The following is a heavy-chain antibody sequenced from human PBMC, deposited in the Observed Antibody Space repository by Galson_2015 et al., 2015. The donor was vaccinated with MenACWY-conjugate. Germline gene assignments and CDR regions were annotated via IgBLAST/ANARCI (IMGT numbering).Heavy chain of an antibody. Sequence: SLRLSCAASGFTFDDYGMRWVRQAPGKGLEWVSGINWSGGNTGYADSVKGRFTISRDNAKNSLYLQMNSLRAEDTAVYYCARDRVYGALDYWGQGTLVTVSS. D-gene: IGHD5/OR15-5a*01. J-gene: IGHJ4*02. V-gene: IGHV3-20*04. CDR2: INWSGGNT. CDR1: GFTFDDYG. CDR3: ARDRVYGALDY.